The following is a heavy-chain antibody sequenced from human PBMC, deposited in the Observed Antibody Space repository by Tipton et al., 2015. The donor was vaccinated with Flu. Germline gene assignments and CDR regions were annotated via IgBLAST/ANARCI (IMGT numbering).Heavy chain of an antibody. Sequence: QLVQSGAEVKKPGAPVKVSCKASGYTFTSYDINWVRQATGQGLEWMGWMNPNSGNTGYAQKFQGRVTMTRNTSISTAYMELSSLRSEDTAVYYGARGLYYDFWSGYYRGWFDPWGQGTLVTVSS. V-gene: IGHV1-8*01. CDR1: GYTFTSYD. J-gene: IGHJ5*02. CDR2: MNPNSGNT. D-gene: IGHD3-3*01. CDR3: ARGLYYDFWSGYYRGWFDP.